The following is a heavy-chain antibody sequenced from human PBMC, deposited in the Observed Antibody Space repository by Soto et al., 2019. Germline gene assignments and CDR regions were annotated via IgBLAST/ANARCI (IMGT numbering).Heavy chain of an antibody. D-gene: IGHD6-6*01. V-gene: IGHV1-69*01. CDR2: IIPIFGTA. Sequence: QVQLVQSGAEMKKPGSSVKVSCKASGGTFSSYAISWVRQAPGQGLEWMGGIIPIFGTANYAQKFQGRVTIPADESTSTAYMELSSLRSEDTAVYYCARTSIAARPFVYYGMDVWGQGTTVTVSS. J-gene: IGHJ6*02. CDR3: ARTSIAARPFVYYGMDV. CDR1: GGTFSSYA.